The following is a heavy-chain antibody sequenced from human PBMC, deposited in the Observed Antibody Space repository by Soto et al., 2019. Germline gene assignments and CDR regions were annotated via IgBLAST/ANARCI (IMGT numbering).Heavy chain of an antibody. CDR2: IYPGDSDT. D-gene: IGHD1-26*01. J-gene: IGHJ4*02. V-gene: IGHV5-51*01. CDR3: ARQPYSGSYYGYYFDY. Sequence: PGESLKISCKGSGYSFTSYWIGWVRQMPGKGLEWMGIIYPGDSDTRYSPSFQGRVTISADKSISTAYLQWSSLKASDTAMYYCARQPYSGSYYGYYFDYWGQGTLVTVSS. CDR1: GYSFTSYW.